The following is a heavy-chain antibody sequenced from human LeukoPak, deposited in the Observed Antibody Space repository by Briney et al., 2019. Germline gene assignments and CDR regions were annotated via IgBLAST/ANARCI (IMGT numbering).Heavy chain of an antibody. V-gene: IGHV4-30-4*08. J-gene: IGHJ4*02. CDR3: ANYTGYSSGWYGQD. CDR2: IYYSGST. Sequence: PSQTLSLTCTVSGGSFSSGDCYWSWIRQPPGKGLEWIGYIYYSGSTYYNPSLKSRVTISVDTSKNQFSLTLSSVTASVTAVYYSANYTGYSSGWYGQDWGQGTVVTVSS. D-gene: IGHD6-19*01. CDR1: GGSFSSGDCY.